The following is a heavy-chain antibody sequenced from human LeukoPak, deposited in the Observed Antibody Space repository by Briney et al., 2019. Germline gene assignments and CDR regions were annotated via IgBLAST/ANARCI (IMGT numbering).Heavy chain of an antibody. V-gene: IGHV3-9*01. CDR1: GFTFDDYA. J-gene: IGHJ4*02. D-gene: IGHD1-26*01. CDR3: AKGAGRYWTFFDY. Sequence: GGSLRLSCAASGFTFDDYAMHWVRQAPGKGLEWVAGISWNIVSIDYADSVKGRFTISRDNAKNSLYLQMNSMRPEDTAFYYCAKGAGRYWTFFDYWGQGTLVTVSS. CDR2: ISWNIVSI.